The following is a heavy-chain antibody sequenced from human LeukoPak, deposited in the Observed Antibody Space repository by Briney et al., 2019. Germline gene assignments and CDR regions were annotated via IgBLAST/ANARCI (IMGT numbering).Heavy chain of an antibody. CDR2: IYSGGST. CDR1: GFTVSSNY. D-gene: IGHD3-22*01. Sequence: GGSLRLSCAASGFTVSSNYMSWVRQAPGKGLEWVSVIYSGGSTYYADSVKGRFTISRDNSKNTLYLQMNSLRAEDTAVYYCARDRAYYDSSGYYRLFDYWGQGTLVTVSS. J-gene: IGHJ4*02. CDR3: ARDRAYYDSSGYYRLFDY. V-gene: IGHV3-53*01.